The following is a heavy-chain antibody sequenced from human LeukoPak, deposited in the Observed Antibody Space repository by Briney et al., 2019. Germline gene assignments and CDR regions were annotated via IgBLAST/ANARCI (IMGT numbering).Heavy chain of an antibody. CDR2: INHSGST. CDR3: ARRITMMNV. CDR1: GGSFSGYY. J-gene: IGHJ6*02. V-gene: IGHV4-34*01. D-gene: IGHD3-10*01. Sequence: PAETLSLTCAVYGGSFSGYYWSWLRQPPGKGLEWIGEINHSGSTNYNPSLKSRVTISVDTSKNQFSLKLSSVTAADTAVYYCARRITMMNVWGQGTTVTVSS.